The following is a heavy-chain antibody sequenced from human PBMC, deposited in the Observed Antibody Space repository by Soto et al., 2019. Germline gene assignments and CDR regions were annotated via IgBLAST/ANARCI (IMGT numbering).Heavy chain of an antibody. CDR3: AKDSVDTAMVKARGVLIWFDP. D-gene: IGHD5-18*01. V-gene: IGHV3-23*01. CDR1: GFTFSSYA. J-gene: IGHJ5*02. Sequence: GGSLRLSCAASGFTFSSYAMSWVRQAPGKGLEWVSAISGSGGSTYYADSVKGRFTISRDNSKNTLYLQMNGLRAEDTAVYYCAKDSVDTAMVKARGVLIWFDPWGQGTLVTVSS. CDR2: ISGSGGST.